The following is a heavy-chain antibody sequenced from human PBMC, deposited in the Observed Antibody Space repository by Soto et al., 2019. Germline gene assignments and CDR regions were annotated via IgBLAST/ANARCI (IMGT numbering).Heavy chain of an antibody. D-gene: IGHD2-15*01. V-gene: IGHV3-30-3*01. Sequence: QVQLVESGGDVVQPGRSLRLSCADSGFTFSSYAMHWVRQAPGKGLEWVAVISYDGSNADSVKGRFTISRDNSKNTLYLQISGLRAEDTAVYYCAREYCSDGSCYSISLDYWGQGTLVTVSS. CDR1: GFTFSSYA. CDR2: ISYDGS. J-gene: IGHJ4*02. CDR3: AREYCSDGSCYSISLDY.